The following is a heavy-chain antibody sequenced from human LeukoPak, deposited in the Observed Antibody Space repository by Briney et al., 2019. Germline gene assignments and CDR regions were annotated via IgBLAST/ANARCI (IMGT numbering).Heavy chain of an antibody. Sequence: SLRLSCAASGFTFNSYAMHWVRQAPGKGLEWVSSISSSSSYIYYANSVKGRFTISRGNAENSLYLQMNILSAEDTVEYYCARGERGKIAATVLDYWGQGTLVTVSS. D-gene: IGHD6-13*01. CDR3: ARGERGKIAATVLDY. CDR1: GFTFNSYA. CDR2: ISSSSSYI. V-gene: IGHV3-21*01. J-gene: IGHJ4*02.